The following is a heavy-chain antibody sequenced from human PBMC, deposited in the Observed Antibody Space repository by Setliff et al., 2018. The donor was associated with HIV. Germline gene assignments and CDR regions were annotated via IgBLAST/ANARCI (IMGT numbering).Heavy chain of an antibody. D-gene: IGHD4-17*01. Sequence: SETLSLTCIVSGGSISSSSYYWGWIRQPPGKGLEWIGSIYNDGSTYYNPSLKSRVSISVDTSKNEFSLNLSSLTAADTAVYFCARGTAPRRGTNYGGNYPLDYWGQGTLVTVSS. CDR1: GGSISSSSYY. CDR2: IYNDGST. V-gene: IGHV4-39*07. CDR3: ARGTAPRRGTNYGGNYPLDY. J-gene: IGHJ4*02.